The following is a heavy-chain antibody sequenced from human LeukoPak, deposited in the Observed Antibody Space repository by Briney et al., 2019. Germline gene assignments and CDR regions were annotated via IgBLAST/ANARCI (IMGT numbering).Heavy chain of an antibody. J-gene: IGHJ5*02. Sequence: ASVKVSCKASGYTFTSYDINWVRQATGQGLEWMGWMNPNSGNTGYAQKFQGRVTVTRNTSISTAYMGLSSLRSEDTAVYYSARGVGYCSGGSCYYTTVYNWFDPWGQGTLVTVSS. CDR3: ARGVGYCSGGSCYYTTVYNWFDP. CDR2: MNPNSGNT. CDR1: GYTFTSYD. D-gene: IGHD2-15*01. V-gene: IGHV1-8*01.